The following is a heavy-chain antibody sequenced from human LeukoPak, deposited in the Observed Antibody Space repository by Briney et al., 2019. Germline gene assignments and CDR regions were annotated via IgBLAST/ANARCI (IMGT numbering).Heavy chain of an antibody. V-gene: IGHV4-39*01. CDR2: IYDSGST. CDR3: ARHYGP. CDR1: GGPIRSSYYY. J-gene: IGHJ5*02. D-gene: IGHD3-10*01. Sequence: SETLSLTCTVSGGPIRSSYYYWGWIRQPPGKGLEWIGSIYDSGSTYYHPSLKSRVTISVDTSKNQCSLKLNSVTAADTVVYYCARHYGPWGQGTLVTVSS.